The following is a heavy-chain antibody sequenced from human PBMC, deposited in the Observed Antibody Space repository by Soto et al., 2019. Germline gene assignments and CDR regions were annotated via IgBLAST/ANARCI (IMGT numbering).Heavy chain of an antibody. V-gene: IGHV3-30-3*01. CDR2: ISYDGSNK. D-gene: IGHD3-10*01. Sequence: HPGESLRPSCAASGFTFSSYAMHWVRQAPGKGLEWVAVISYDGSNKYYADSVKGRFTISRGNSKNTLYLQMNSLRAEDTAVYYCASPPMVRGVIISGGQGT. CDR1: GFTFSSYA. CDR3: ASPPMVRGVIIS. J-gene: IGHJ4*02.